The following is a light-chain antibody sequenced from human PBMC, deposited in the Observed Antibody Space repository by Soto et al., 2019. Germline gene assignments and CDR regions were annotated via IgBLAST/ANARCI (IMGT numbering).Light chain of an antibody. CDR2: DAS. J-gene: IGKJ1*01. V-gene: IGKV3-11*01. CDR1: QNIDNK. CDR3: QQSSNGWT. Sequence: EIVMTQSPATLSVTPGERSTLSCRASQNIDNKLVWYQQKPGQVPRLLIYDASTRATGIPARFSGSGSGTDFTLTISSLETEDFAVYYCQQSSNGWTFGQGTKVDIK.